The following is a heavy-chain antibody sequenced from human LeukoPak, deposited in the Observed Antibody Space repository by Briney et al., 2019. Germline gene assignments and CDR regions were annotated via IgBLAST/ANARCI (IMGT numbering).Heavy chain of an antibody. CDR3: ARQGQLWFGELTFFDY. D-gene: IGHD3-10*01. J-gene: IGHJ4*02. CDR1: GGSISSSNW. Sequence: PSGTLSLTCAVSGGSISSSNWWSWVRQPPGKGLEWIGEIYHSGSTNYNPSLKSRVTISVDKSKNQFSLKLSSVTAADTAVYYCARQGQLWFGELTFFDYWGQGTLVTVSS. CDR2: IYHSGST. V-gene: IGHV4-4*02.